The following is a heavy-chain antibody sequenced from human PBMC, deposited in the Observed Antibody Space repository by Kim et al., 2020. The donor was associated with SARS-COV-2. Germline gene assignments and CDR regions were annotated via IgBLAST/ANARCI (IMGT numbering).Heavy chain of an antibody. CDR3: ARDEAVAGTDY. CDR2: IYHSGTT. Sequence: SETLSLTCTVSGYSISSGYYWGWIRQPPGKGLEWIGSIYHSGTTYYNPSLKSRVTISVDTSKNQFSLKLSSVTAADTAVYYCARDEAVAGTDYCGQGTLVTVSS. D-gene: IGHD6-19*01. J-gene: IGHJ4*02. V-gene: IGHV4-38-2*02. CDR1: GYSISSGYY.